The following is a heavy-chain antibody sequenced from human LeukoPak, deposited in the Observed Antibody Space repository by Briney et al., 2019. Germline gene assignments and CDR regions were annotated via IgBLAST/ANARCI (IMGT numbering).Heavy chain of an antibody. Sequence: PGGSLRLSCAASGFTLSGHGMHWVRQAPGKGLDWVAGIRYDGTDKHYADSVKGRFSISRDNSKNTLYLQMDSLRAEDTAVYYCTRYDSTRFDPWGQGTLVTVSS. D-gene: IGHD3-22*01. V-gene: IGHV3-33*01. J-gene: IGHJ5*02. CDR1: GFTLSGHG. CDR3: TRYDSTRFDP. CDR2: IRYDGTDK.